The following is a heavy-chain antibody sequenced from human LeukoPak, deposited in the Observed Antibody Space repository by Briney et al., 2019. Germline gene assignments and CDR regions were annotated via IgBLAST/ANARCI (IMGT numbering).Heavy chain of an antibody. V-gene: IGHV1-18*01. CDR1: GYTFTSYG. D-gene: IGHD1-26*01. CDR2: ISAYNGNT. Sequence: GASVKVSCKASGYTFTSYGISWVRQAPGQGLEWMGWISAYNGNTNYAQKLQGRVTMTTDTSTSTAYMELRSLRSDDTAVYYCARDSGIVGTTTVLFDPWGQGTLVTVSS. J-gene: IGHJ5*02. CDR3: ARDSGIVGTTTVLFDP.